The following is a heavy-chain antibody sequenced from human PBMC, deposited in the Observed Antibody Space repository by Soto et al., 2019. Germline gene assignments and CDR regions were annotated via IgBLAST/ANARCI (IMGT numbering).Heavy chain of an antibody. D-gene: IGHD6-6*01. CDR3: AREYGYGSSSTPAFDY. CDR2: ISGSGSTI. CDR1: GFTFSGYY. V-gene: IGHV3-11*01. J-gene: IGHJ4*02. Sequence: QAQLVESGGGLVKPGGSLRLSCAASGFTFSGYYMNWIRQAPGKGLEWVSYISGSGSTIDYTDSVKGRFTISRDNAKKSLYLHMNSLRAEDTAVYYCAREYGYGSSSTPAFDYWGQGTQVTVCS.